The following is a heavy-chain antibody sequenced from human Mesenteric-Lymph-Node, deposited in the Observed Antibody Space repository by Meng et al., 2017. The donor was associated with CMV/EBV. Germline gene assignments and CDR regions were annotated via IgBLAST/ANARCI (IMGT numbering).Heavy chain of an antibody. V-gene: IGHV3-7*01. CDR2: IKQDGSEK. D-gene: IGHD3-16*01. Sequence: GESLKISCAASGFTFSSYWMSWVRQAPGKGLEWVANIKQDGSEKYYVDSVKGRFTISRDNAKNSLYLQMNSLRAEDTAVYYCARDLRSRGEYYFDYWGQGTLVTVSS. CDR1: GFTFSSYW. J-gene: IGHJ4*02. CDR3: ARDLRSRGEYYFDY.